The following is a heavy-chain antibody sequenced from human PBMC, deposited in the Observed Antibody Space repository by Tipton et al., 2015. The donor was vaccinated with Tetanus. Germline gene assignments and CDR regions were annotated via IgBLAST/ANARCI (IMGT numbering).Heavy chain of an antibody. V-gene: IGHV3-30*04. Sequence: SLRLSCVADGLSSLRDTIHWVRQAPGRGLEWVAEISSDGKTESYTDSVKGRFTISRDNAKNTLYLQTSSLRAEDTAVYYCARNDYSDSRRSFDYWGQGTLVTVSS. J-gene: IGHJ4*02. D-gene: IGHD3-22*01. CDR3: ARNDYSDSRRSFDY. CDR2: ISSDGKTE. CDR1: GLSSLRDT.